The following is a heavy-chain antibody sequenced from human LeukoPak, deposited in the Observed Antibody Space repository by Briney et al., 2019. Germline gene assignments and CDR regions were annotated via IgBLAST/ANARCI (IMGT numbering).Heavy chain of an antibody. D-gene: IGHD2-2*01. Sequence: SETLSLTCTVSGGSISSSSYYWGWIRQPPGKGLEWIGSINYSGGTHYNPSLKSRVTISVDTSKNQFSLKLSSVTAADTAVYYCARRKDIVVLPASWDYWGQGTLVTVSS. V-gene: IGHV4-39*01. CDR3: ARRKDIVVLPASWDY. CDR1: GGSISSSSYY. J-gene: IGHJ4*02. CDR2: INYSGGT.